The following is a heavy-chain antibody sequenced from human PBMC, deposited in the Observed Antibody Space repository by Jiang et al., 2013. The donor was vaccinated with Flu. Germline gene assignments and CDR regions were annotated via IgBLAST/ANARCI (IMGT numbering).Heavy chain of an antibody. CDR2: MNPNSGNT. D-gene: IGHD4-17*01. V-gene: IGHV1-8*01. CDR1: GYTFTSYD. J-gene: IGHJ4*02. Sequence: GAEVKKPGASVKVSCKASGYTFTSYDINWVRQATGQGLEWMGWMNPNSGNTGYAQKFQGRVTMTRNTSISTAYMELSSLRSEDTAVYYCARGPYLNYGDYGYYFDYWGQGTLVTVSS. CDR3: ARGPYLNYGDYGYYFDY.